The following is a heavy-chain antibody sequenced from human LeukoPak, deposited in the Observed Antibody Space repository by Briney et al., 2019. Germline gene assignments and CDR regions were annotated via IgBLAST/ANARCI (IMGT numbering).Heavy chain of an antibody. CDR3: AKSIVATITDFDY. Sequence: PGGSLRLSCAASGFTFSSYALSWVRQAPGQGLEWVSAIGGSGDIRYYTDSVRGGFTISRDNSKKTLYLQMNSLGAEDTAVYYCAKSIVATITDFDYWGQGTLVSVPS. D-gene: IGHD5-12*01. J-gene: IGHJ4*02. CDR1: GFTFSSYA. V-gene: IGHV3-23*01. CDR2: IGGSGDIR.